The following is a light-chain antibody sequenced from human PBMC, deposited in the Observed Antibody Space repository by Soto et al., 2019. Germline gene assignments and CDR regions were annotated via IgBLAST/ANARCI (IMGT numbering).Light chain of an antibody. CDR3: LQEYNCPHT. CDR1: QGIRSD. J-gene: IGKJ2*01. V-gene: IGKV1-6*01. Sequence: AIQMTQSPSSLSASVGDRVPITCRASQGIRSDLGWYQQKPGIAPKLLIYGASTLHSGVPSRFSGSGSGTDFTLTISSLQNEDFGTYYRLQEYNCPHTFGQGTKLEI. CDR2: GAS.